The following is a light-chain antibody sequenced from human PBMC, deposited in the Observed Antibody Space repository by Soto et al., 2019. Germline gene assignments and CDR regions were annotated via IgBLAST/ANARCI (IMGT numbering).Light chain of an antibody. V-gene: IGKV1-5*01. CDR2: AAS. J-gene: IGKJ1*01. Sequence: DIQMTQSPATLSASAGDTVTITCRASESIDNWLAWYQQKPGKAPKLLLFAASTLVVVVPSRFSGRGSGTEFTLTSINLQAYDVVTCYCHQEHTEWTFGQGTKVDIK. CDR1: ESIDNW. CDR3: HQEHTEWT.